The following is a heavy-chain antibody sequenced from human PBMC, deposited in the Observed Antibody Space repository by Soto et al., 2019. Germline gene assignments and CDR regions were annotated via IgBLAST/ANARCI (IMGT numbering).Heavy chain of an antibody. CDR1: GFTFSNYA. D-gene: IGHD6-13*01. CDR2: ISGSGGST. CDR3: AKGQGSSWYEIDY. J-gene: IGHJ4*02. Sequence: EVQLLESGGGLVQPGGSLRLSCAASGFTFSNYAVTWVRQAPGKGLEWVSTISGSGGSTYYADSVKGRFTISRDNSKNTLYLQMNSLRAEDTAVYYCAKGQGSSWYEIDYWGQGTLLTVSS. V-gene: IGHV3-23*01.